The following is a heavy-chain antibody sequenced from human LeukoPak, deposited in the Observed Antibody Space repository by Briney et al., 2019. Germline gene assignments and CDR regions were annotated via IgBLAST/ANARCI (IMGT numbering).Heavy chain of an antibody. CDR3: ALSLVEGSGWLFDY. D-gene: IGHD6-19*01. V-gene: IGHV3-33*01. CDR1: GFTFSSYG. J-gene: IGHJ4*02. CDR2: IWYDGSNK. Sequence: GGSLRLSCAASGFTFSSYGMHWVRQAPGKGLEWVAVIWYDGSNKYYADSVKGRFTISRDNSKNTLYLQMNSLRAEDTAVYYCALSLVEGSGWLFDYWGQGTLVTVSS.